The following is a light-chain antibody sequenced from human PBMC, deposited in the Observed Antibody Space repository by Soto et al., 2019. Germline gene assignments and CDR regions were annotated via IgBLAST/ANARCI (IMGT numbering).Light chain of an antibody. J-gene: IGKJ4*01. Sequence: EVVMTQSPATVSVSPGEGVTLSCRASQTISNDLAWYHQKPGQAPRLLIYGASTRATGVLTKFCSGGSGTEFTLTISSLQSEDFAVYYCQQNNKWPPVTFGGGTKVEIK. CDR2: GAS. V-gene: IGKV3-15*01. CDR3: QQNNKWPPVT. CDR1: QTISND.